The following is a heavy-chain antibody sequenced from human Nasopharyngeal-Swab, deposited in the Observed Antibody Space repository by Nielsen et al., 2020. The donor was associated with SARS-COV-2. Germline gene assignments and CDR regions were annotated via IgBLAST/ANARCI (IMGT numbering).Heavy chain of an antibody. J-gene: IGHJ4*02. V-gene: IGHV3-23*01. Sequence: GGSLRLSCAASGITFSNYAMSWVRQAPGKGLEWVSAISGSGGSTYYADSVKGRFTFSRDNSKNTLYLQMNSLRVEDTAVYYCAKASVDYSGSGSYSDYWGQGTLVTVS. D-gene: IGHD3-10*01. CDR1: GITFSNYA. CDR2: ISGSGGST. CDR3: AKASVDYSGSGSYSDY.